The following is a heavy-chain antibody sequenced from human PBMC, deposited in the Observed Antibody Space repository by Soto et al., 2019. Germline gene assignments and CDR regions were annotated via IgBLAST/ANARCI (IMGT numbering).Heavy chain of an antibody. Sequence: GGSLRLSCAASGFTFSSYWMHWVRQAPGKGLVWVSRINSDGSSTSYADSVKGRFTISRDNAKNTLYLQMNSLRAEDTAVYYCARDLGYCSGGSCRGTKYYYYYMDVWGKGTTVTVSS. CDR2: INSDGSST. D-gene: IGHD2-15*01. CDR1: GFTFSSYW. J-gene: IGHJ6*03. CDR3: ARDLGYCSGGSCRGTKYYYYYMDV. V-gene: IGHV3-74*01.